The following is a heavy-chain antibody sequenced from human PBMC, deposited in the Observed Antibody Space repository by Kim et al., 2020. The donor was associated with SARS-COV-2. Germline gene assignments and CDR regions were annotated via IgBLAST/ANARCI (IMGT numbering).Heavy chain of an antibody. CDR1: GFTFSSYA. J-gene: IGHJ6*02. CDR2: ISGSGGST. Sequence: GGSLRLSCAASGFTFSSYAMSWVRQAPGKGLEWVSAISGSGGSTYYADSVKGRFTISGDNSKNTLYLQMNSLRAEDTAVYYCAKAGYSSSWYNYYYYYGMDVWGQGTTVTVSS. D-gene: IGHD6-13*01. V-gene: IGHV3-23*01. CDR3: AKAGYSSSWYNYYYYYGMDV.